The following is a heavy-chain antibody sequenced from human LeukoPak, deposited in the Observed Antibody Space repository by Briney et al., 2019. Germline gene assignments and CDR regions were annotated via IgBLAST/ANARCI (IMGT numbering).Heavy chain of an antibody. CDR3: AIDRDSRDLYKDAFDI. CDR1: GFTFTSYA. V-gene: IGHV3-23*01. D-gene: IGHD6-13*01. Sequence: PGGSLRLSCAASGFTFTSYAMSWVRQAPGKRLEWVSAITGSGDTTYYAASGKGRFTISRDNSKNTLYLQMSSLRAEDTAIYYCAIDRDSRDLYKDAFDIWGQGTMVTVSS. J-gene: IGHJ3*02. CDR2: ITGSGDTT.